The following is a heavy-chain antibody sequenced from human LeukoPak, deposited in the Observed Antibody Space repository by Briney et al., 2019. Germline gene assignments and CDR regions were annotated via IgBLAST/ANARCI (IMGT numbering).Heavy chain of an antibody. J-gene: IGHJ1*01. CDR3: ARGGAARLHFQN. CDR1: GGSISSGDYY. Sequence: SETLPLTCTVSGGSISSGDYYWSWIRQPPGKGLEWIGYIYYSGSTYYNPSLQSRVTISVDTSKNQFSLNLNSVTAADTAVYYCARGGAARLHFQNWGQGTLVTVSS. V-gene: IGHV4-30-4*02. D-gene: IGHD6-6*01. CDR2: IYYSGST.